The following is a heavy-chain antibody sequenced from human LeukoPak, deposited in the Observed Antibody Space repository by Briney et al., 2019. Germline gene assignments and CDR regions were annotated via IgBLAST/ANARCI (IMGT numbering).Heavy chain of an antibody. CDR1: GYIFTDYY. Sequence: ASVKVSCKASGYIFTDYYMHWVRQAPGQGLEWMGIINPSGGSTSYAQKFQGRVTMTRDTSTSTVYTELSSLRSEDTAVYYCARDTPHYYDSSGDDAFDIWGQGTMVTVSS. CDR3: ARDTPHYYDSSGDDAFDI. D-gene: IGHD3-22*01. CDR2: INPSGGST. V-gene: IGHV1-46*01. J-gene: IGHJ3*02.